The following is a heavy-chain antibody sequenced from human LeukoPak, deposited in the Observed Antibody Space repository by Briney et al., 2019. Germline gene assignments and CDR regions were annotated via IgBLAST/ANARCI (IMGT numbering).Heavy chain of an antibody. V-gene: IGHV3-7*01. CDR3: ARELSWSGRDY. CDR1: GFIFSGSW. D-gene: IGHD3-3*01. J-gene: IGHJ4*02. CDR2: INQDGSAK. Sequence: GSLRLSCAASGFIFSGSWMSWVRQAPGKGLEWVANINQDGSAKNYLDSVKGRFTISIDRGKNSLYLQMNSLRDEDTAVYYCARELSWSGRDYWGQGTLVTVSS.